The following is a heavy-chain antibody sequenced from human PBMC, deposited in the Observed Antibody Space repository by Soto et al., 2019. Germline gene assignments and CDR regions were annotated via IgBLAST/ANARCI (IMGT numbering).Heavy chain of an antibody. CDR2: IYYSGST. CDR1: GGSVSSGSYY. J-gene: IGHJ6*02. D-gene: IGHD3-10*01. Sequence: XGTLSLTGTVSGGSVSSGSYYWSWIRQPPGKGLEWIGYIYYSGSTNYNPSLKSRVTISVDTSKNQFSLKLSSVTAADTAVYYCARDPNPGGYYYYYYGMDVWGQGTTVTVSS. V-gene: IGHV4-61*01. CDR3: ARDPNPGGYYYYYYGMDV.